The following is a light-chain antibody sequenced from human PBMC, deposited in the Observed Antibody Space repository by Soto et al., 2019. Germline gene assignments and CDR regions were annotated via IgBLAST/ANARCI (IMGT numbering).Light chain of an antibody. CDR2: HAS. CDR1: QGISSY. CDR3: QQYYSYS. V-gene: IGKV1-5*02. Sequence: DSQTSQAPASLSVSVGNRRNIICRTSQGISSYLAWYQQKPGTAPKLLIYHASTLESGVPSRFSGSGSGTESTLTISSLQPDDFATYYCQQYYSYSFGQGTKVDI. J-gene: IGKJ1*01.